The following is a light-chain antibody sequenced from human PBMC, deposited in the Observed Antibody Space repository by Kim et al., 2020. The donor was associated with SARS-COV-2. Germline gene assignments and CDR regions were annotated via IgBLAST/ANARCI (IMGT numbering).Light chain of an antibody. V-gene: IGLV7-43*01. J-gene: IGLJ3*02. CDR2: GAT. CDR1: GYQ. Sequence: QAVVTQEPSLTVSPGGTVTLTCASGGYQPNWFQQKPGQPPRALIYGATRKHPWTPARFSGSLLGGKAALTVSSVQPEDEADYFCLVLHNSAWVFGGGKKLTVL. CDR3: LVLHNSAWV.